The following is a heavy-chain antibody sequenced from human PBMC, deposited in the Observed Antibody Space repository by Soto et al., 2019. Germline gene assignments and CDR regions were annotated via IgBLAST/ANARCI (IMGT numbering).Heavy chain of an antibody. Sequence: SETLSLTCAVYGGSFSGYYWSRIRQPPGKGLEWIGEINHSVSTNYNPSLKSRVTISVDSSKNQFSLKLSSVTAADTAVYYCARVRRSYSLHAFDIWGQGTMVTVSS. CDR1: GGSFSGYY. D-gene: IGHD4-4*01. CDR3: ARVRRSYSLHAFDI. V-gene: IGHV4-34*01. CDR2: INHSVST. J-gene: IGHJ3*02.